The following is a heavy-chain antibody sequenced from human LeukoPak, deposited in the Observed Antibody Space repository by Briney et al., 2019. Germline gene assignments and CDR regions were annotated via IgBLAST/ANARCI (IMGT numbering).Heavy chain of an antibody. J-gene: IGHJ4*02. V-gene: IGHV3-7*01. CDR3: ARYRSDFYYDSSGYYTRFDY. Sequence: PGGSLRLSCAASGFTFSSYWMSWVRQAPGQGLEWVANIKQDGSEKYYVDSVYGRFTISRDNAKNSLYLQVNSLRGEDTAVYYCARYRSDFYYDSSGYYTRFDYWGQGTLVTVSS. CDR1: GFTFSSYW. D-gene: IGHD3-22*01. CDR2: IKQDGSEK.